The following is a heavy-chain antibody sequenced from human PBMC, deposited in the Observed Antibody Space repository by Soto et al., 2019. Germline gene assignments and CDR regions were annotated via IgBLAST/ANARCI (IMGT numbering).Heavy chain of an antibody. CDR1: GYSISIGNY. J-gene: IGHJ4*02. Sequence: SETLSLTCPVSGYSISIGNYWGWIRQPPGKRLEWIGSIYQSGSTYYNPPLRSRATISVDTSKNQFSLKLSSVTAADTAVYYCARVLGAPLYYFDYWGQGILVTVSS. CDR2: IYQSGST. D-gene: IGHD1-26*01. V-gene: IGHV4-38-2*02. CDR3: ARVLGAPLYYFDY.